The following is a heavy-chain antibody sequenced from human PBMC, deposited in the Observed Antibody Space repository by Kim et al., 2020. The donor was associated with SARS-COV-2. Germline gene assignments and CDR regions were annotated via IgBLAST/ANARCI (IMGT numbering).Heavy chain of an antibody. D-gene: IGHD3-22*01. V-gene: IGHV5-51*01. CDR1: GYSFTSYW. CDR3: ARISTMIVVVTDAFDI. J-gene: IGHJ3*02. Sequence: GESLKISCKGSGYSFTSYWIGWVRQMPGKGLEWMGIIYPGDSDTRYSPSFQGQVTISADKSISTAYLQWSSLKASDTAMYYCARISTMIVVVTDAFDIWGQGTMVTVSS. CDR2: IYPGDSDT.